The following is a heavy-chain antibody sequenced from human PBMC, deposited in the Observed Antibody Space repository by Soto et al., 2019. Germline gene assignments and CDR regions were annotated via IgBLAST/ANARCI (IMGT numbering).Heavy chain of an antibody. D-gene: IGHD6-13*01. J-gene: IGHJ4*02. CDR3: ARDKTIPAAGPFDY. Sequence: QVQLVESGGGVVQPGRSLRLSCAASGFTLSSYGMHWVRQAPGKGLEWVAVIWYDGSIEYYADSVKGRLTISRDNSKNTLYLQMNSLRAEDTAVHYCARDKTIPAAGPFDYWGQGTLVTVSS. CDR2: IWYDGSIE. CDR1: GFTLSSYG. V-gene: IGHV3-33*01.